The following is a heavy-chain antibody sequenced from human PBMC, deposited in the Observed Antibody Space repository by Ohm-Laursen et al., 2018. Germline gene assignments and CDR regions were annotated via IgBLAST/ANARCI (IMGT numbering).Heavy chain of an antibody. D-gene: IGHD3-16*02. Sequence: SLRLSCTASGFTFSSYAMNWVRQAPGRGLEWVAGISGRGGGTYYADSVKGRFTISRDNSNDTLLLQMSSLRTDDTAVYYCAKDLVFIIGTGSFDVWGRGTMVAVSS. CDR1: GFTFSSYA. CDR3: AKDLVFIIGTGSFDV. V-gene: IGHV3-23*01. J-gene: IGHJ3*01. CDR2: ISGRGGGT.